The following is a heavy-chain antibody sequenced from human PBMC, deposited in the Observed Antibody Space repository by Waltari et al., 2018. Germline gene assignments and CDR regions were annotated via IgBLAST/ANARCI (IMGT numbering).Heavy chain of an antibody. CDR2: IYYSGST. CDR1: GGSISSYY. V-gene: IGHV4-59*01. D-gene: IGHD3-9*01. CDR3: ARDREGRTGYYRDHFDY. J-gene: IGHJ4*02. Sequence: QVQLQESGPGLVKPSETLSLTCTVSGGSISSYYWSWIRQPPGKGLEWIGYIYYSGSTNYNPSLKSRVTISVDTSKNQFSLKLSSVTAADTAVYYCARDREGRTGYYRDHFDYWDQGTLVTVSS.